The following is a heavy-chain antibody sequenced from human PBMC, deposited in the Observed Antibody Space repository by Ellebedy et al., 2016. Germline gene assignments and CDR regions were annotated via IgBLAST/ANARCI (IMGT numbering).Heavy chain of an antibody. CDR1: GYIFTTYA. V-gene: IGHV1-3*01. D-gene: IGHD3-10*01. CDR3: ARGVPGINNWFDP. CDR2: INAGNGNT. J-gene: IGHJ5*02. Sequence: ASVKVSCKASGYIFTTYAMQWVRQAPGQRLEWMGWINAGNGNTKYSQKFQGRVTITRDTSASTAYMELSSLRSEDTAVYYCARGVPGINNWFDPWGQGTLVTVSS.